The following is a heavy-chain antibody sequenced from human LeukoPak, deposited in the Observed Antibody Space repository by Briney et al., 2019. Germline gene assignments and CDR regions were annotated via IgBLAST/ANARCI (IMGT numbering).Heavy chain of an antibody. CDR3: AQTFCSSTSCYDY. J-gene: IGHJ4*02. CDR2: ISSSTSYI. CDR1: GFTFSSYS. Sequence: GGSLRLSCAASGFTFSSYSMNWVRQAPGKGLEWVSSISSSTSYIYYADSVKGRFTISRDNAKNSLYLQMNSLRAEDTALYYCAQTFCSSTSCYDYWGQGTLVTVSS. D-gene: IGHD2-2*01. V-gene: IGHV3-21*04.